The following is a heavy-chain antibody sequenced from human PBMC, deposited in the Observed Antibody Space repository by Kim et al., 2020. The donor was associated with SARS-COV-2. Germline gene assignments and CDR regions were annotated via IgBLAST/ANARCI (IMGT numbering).Heavy chain of an antibody. CDR1: GGSISSYY. CDR2: IYYSGST. Sequence: SETLSLTCTVSGGSISSYYWSWIRQPPGKGLEWIGYIYYSGSTNYNPSLKSRVTISVDTSKNQFSLELSSVAAADTAVYYCARVGLGPRPAIHAFGIWGQETMVTVSS. CDR3: ARVGLGPRPAIHAFGI. J-gene: IGHJ3*02. V-gene: IGHV4-59*01. D-gene: IGHD1-26*01.